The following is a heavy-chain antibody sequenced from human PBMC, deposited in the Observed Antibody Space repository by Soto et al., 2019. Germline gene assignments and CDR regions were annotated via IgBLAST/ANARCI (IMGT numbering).Heavy chain of an antibody. Sequence: SETLSLTCTVSGGSISSYYWSWIRQPPGKGLEWIGYIYYSGSTNYNPSLKSRVTISVDTSKNQFSLKLSSVTAADTAVYYCARVGGAARPNWFDPWGQGTLVTVSS. CDR3: ARVGGAARPNWFDP. CDR1: GGSISSYY. J-gene: IGHJ5*02. CDR2: IYYSGST. V-gene: IGHV4-59*01. D-gene: IGHD6-6*01.